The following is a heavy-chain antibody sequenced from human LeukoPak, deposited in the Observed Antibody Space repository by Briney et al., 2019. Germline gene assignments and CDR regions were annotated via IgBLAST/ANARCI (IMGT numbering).Heavy chain of an antibody. J-gene: IGHJ4*02. CDR2: IYSGGST. V-gene: IGHV3-53*01. Sequence: GGSLRLSCAASGFTVSSNCMTWVRQAPGKGLEWVSVIYSGGSTYYADSVKGRFTISRDNSKNTLYLQMNNLRAEDTAVYYCARNLYYYDSSGYWYYWGQGTLVTVSS. D-gene: IGHD3-22*01. CDR3: ARNLYYYDSSGYWYY. CDR1: GFTVSSNC.